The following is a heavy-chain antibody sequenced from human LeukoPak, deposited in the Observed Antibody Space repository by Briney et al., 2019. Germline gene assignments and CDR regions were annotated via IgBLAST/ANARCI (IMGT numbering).Heavy chain of an antibody. D-gene: IGHD6-13*01. CDR1: GGSISSSSYY. V-gene: IGHV4-39*01. Sequence: SETLSLTCTVSGGSISSSSYYWGWIRQPPGKGLEWIGSIYYSGSTYYNPSLKSRVTISVDTSKNQFSLKLSSVTAADTAVYYCARLNLDSSWYSNYYYYYMDVWGKGTTVTISS. CDR2: IYYSGST. CDR3: ARLNLDSSWYSNYYYYYMDV. J-gene: IGHJ6*03.